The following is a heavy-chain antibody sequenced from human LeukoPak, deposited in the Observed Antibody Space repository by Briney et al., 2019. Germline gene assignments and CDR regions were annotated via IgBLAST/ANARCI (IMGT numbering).Heavy chain of an antibody. CDR1: GGSISSYY. V-gene: IGHV4-59*01. CDR3: ARDRDAFDI. J-gene: IGHJ3*02. CDR2: IYYSGST. Sequence: SETLSLTCTVSGGSISSYYWSWIRQPPGKGLEWIGYIYYSGSTNYNPSLKSRVTISVDTSKNQFSLKLSSETAADTAVYYCARDRDAFDIWGQGTMVTVSS.